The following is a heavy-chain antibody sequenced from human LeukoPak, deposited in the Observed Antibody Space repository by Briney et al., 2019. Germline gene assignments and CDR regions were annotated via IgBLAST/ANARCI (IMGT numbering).Heavy chain of an antibody. CDR1: GGSISSYY. J-gene: IGHJ6*02. V-gene: IGHV4-34*01. CDR2: INHSGST. Sequence: SETLSLTCTVSGGSISSYYWSWIRQPPGKGLEWIGEINHSGSTNYNPSLKSRVTISVDTSKNQFSLKLSSVTAADTAVYYCAGPRHYYYGMDVWGQGTTVTVSS. CDR3: AGPRHYYYGMDV.